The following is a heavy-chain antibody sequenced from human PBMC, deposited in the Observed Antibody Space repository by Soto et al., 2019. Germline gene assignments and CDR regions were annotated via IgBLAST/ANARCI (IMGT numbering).Heavy chain of an antibody. Sequence: GESLKISCKGSGYNFTSYWIGWVRQMPGKGLEWMGIIYPGDSDTRYSPSFQGQVTISADKSISTAYLQWSSLKASDTAMYYCARHVAYCGGDCSDYYYYGMDVWGQGTTVTVSS. CDR1: GYNFTSYW. D-gene: IGHD2-21*02. CDR3: ARHVAYCGGDCSDYYYYGMDV. J-gene: IGHJ6*02. CDR2: IYPGDSDT. V-gene: IGHV5-51*01.